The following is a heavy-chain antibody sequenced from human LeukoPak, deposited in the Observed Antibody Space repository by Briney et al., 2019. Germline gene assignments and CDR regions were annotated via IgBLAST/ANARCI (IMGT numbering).Heavy chain of an antibody. J-gene: IGHJ4*02. V-gene: IGHV3-21*04. D-gene: IGHD2-2*01. CDR1: GFTFSTYT. CDR3: AKAFSSTSCY. Sequence: PGGSLRLSCAASGFTFSTYTMNWVRQAPGKGLEWVSSISSSSSYIYYADSVKGRFTISRDNAKNSLYLQMNSLRAEDTAVYYCAKAFSSTSCYWGQGTLVTVSS. CDR2: ISSSSSYI.